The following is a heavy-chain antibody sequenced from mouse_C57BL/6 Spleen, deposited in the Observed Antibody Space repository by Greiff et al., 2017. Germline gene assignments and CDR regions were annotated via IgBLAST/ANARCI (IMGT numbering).Heavy chain of an antibody. CDR3: TRSIYYGSSYYFDY. J-gene: IGHJ2*01. CDR1: GYTFTSYW. D-gene: IGHD1-1*01. V-gene: IGHV1-5*01. Sequence: EVQGVESGTVLARPGASVKMSCKTSGYTFTSYWMHWVKQRPGQGLEWIGAIYPGNSDTSYNQKFKGKAKLTAVTSASTAYMELSSLTNEDSAVYYCTRSIYYGSSYYFDYWGQGTTLTVSS. CDR2: IYPGNSDT.